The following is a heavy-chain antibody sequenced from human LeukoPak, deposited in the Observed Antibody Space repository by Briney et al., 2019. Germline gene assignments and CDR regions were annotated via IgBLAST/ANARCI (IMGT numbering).Heavy chain of an antibody. CDR2: IYHSGST. D-gene: IGHD3-10*01. Sequence: SETLSLTCTVSGYSISSGYYWGWIRQPPGKGLEWIGSIYHSGSTYYNLSLKSRVTISVDTSKNQFSLKLSSVTAADTAVYYCARSGTGGYFDYWGQGTLVTVSS. V-gene: IGHV4-38-2*02. J-gene: IGHJ4*02. CDR1: GYSISSGYY. CDR3: ARSGTGGYFDY.